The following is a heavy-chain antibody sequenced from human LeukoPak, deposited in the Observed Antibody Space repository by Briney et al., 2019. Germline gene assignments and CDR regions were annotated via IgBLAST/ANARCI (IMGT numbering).Heavy chain of an antibody. V-gene: IGHV1-69*06. D-gene: IGHD4-17*01. J-gene: IGHJ4*02. CDR3: TMTTVTTSSDY. Sequence: SVKVSCKASGGTFSSYAISWVRQAPGQGLEWMGGIIPIFGTANYAQKFQGRVTITADKSTSTVYMELSSLRSEDTAVYYCTMTTVTTSSDYWGQGTLVTVSS. CDR1: GGTFSSYA. CDR2: IIPIFGTA.